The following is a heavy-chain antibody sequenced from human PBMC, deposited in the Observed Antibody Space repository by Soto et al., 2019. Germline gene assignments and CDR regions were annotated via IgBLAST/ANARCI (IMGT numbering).Heavy chain of an antibody. V-gene: IGHV4-30-4*01. CDR1: GGSISSGDYY. Sequence: QVQLRESGPGLVKPSQTLSLTCTVSGGSISSGDYYWSWIRQPPGKGLEWIGYIYYSGSTYYNPSLKCRVTISVDTSKNQFSLKPSSVTAADTAVYYCARAATWGSYADYWGQGTLVTVSS. CDR2: IYYSGST. CDR3: ARAATWGSYADY. D-gene: IGHD3-16*01. J-gene: IGHJ4*02.